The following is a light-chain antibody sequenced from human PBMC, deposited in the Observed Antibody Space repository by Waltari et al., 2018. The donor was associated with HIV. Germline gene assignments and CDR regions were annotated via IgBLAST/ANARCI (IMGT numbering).Light chain of an antibody. Sequence: EIVLTQSPGTLSLSPGERATLSCRASQSFSSSYLAWYQQKPGQGPRRISHGVSRRATGIPDRCSGSGAGTDFTLAISRLEPEDFAVYYCQHYGGSPPRLTFGGGTKVEIK. CDR1: QSFSSSY. V-gene: IGKV3-20*01. CDR2: GVS. CDR3: QHYGGSPPRLT. J-gene: IGKJ4*01.